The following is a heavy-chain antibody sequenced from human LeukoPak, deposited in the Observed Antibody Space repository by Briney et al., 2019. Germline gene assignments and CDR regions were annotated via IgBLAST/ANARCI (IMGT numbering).Heavy chain of an antibody. D-gene: IGHD4-17*01. CDR1: GYTLTELS. CDR2: FDPEDGET. Sequence: GASVEVSCKVSGYTLTELSMHWVRQAPGKGLEWMGGFDPEDGETIYAQKFQGRVTMTEDTSTDTAYMELSSLRSEDTAVYYCATISGYGDYVGTANWFDPWGRGTLVTVSS. CDR3: ATISGYGDYVGTANWFDP. J-gene: IGHJ5*02. V-gene: IGHV1-24*01.